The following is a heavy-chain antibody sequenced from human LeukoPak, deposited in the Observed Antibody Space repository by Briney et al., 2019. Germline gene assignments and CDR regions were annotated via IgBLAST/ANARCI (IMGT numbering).Heavy chain of an antibody. CDR2: MNPNSGNT. Sequence: ASVKVSCKASGYTFTSYDINWVRQATGQGLEWMGWMNPNSGNTGYAQKFQGRVTMTRNTSISTAYMELSSLRSEDTAVYYCARTGYSSGWYAYYYYMDVWGKGTTVTISS. V-gene: IGHV1-8*01. CDR3: ARTGYSSGWYAYYYYMDV. D-gene: IGHD6-19*01. J-gene: IGHJ6*03. CDR1: GYTFTSYD.